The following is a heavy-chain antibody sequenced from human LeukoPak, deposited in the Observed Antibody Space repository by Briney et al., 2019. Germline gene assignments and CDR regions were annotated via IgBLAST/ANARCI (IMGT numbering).Heavy chain of an antibody. CDR3: ATLYCGGDCYPYYYYYYMDV. J-gene: IGHJ6*03. Sequence: GGSLRLSCAASGFTFSSNYMSWVRQAPGKGLEWVSVIYSGGSTYYEDSVKGRFTISRDNSKNTLYLQMNSLRAEDTAVYYCATLYCGGDCYPYYYYYYMDVWGKGTTVTVSS. CDR2: IYSGGST. V-gene: IGHV3-66*02. CDR1: GFTFSSNY. D-gene: IGHD2-21*01.